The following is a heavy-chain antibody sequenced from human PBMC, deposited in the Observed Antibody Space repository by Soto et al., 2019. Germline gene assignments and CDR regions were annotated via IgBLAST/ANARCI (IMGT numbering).Heavy chain of an antibody. D-gene: IGHD2-2*01. CDR1: GVSISNYY. V-gene: IGHV4-59*01. CDR3: ARAPGYYYMDV. Sequence: QVQLQESGPGLVKPSETLSLTCAVSGVSISNYYWSWIRQPPGRGLEWIGYNHYSGGTNYNPSLKSRVTISVDTSKNQFLLKLSSVTAADTAVYYCARAPGYYYMDVWGKGTMVTVSS. J-gene: IGHJ6*03. CDR2: NHYSGGT.